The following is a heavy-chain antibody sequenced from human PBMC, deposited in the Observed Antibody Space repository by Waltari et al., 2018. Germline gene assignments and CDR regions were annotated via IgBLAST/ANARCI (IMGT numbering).Heavy chain of an antibody. J-gene: IGHJ4*02. CDR2: VKSKTDGGTI. V-gene: IGHV3-15*01. CDR1: GFSFTNAW. D-gene: IGHD3-16*01. Sequence: EVQLVESGGGLVKPGGSLRLSCAASGFSFTNAWMTWVRQAPGKGLEWVGRVKSKTDGGTIDYGAPVKARFTISRDDSKNTLYLQMNSLKTEDTAVYYCTTTVLPFDYWGQGTLVTVSS. CDR3: TTTVLPFDY.